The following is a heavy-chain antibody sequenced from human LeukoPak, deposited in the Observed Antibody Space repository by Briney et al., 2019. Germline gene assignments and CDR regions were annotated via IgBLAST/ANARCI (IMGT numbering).Heavy chain of an antibody. CDR3: AKDGVNYYDSSGLYYYYMDV. Sequence: PGGSLRLSCAASGFTFDDYAMHRVRQAPGKGLEWVSLISWDGDSTYYADSVKGRFTISRDNSKNSLYLQMNSLRAEDTALYYCAKDGVNYYDSSGLYYYYMDVWGKGTTVTVSS. CDR1: GFTFDDYA. D-gene: IGHD3-22*01. CDR2: ISWDGDST. V-gene: IGHV3-43D*03. J-gene: IGHJ6*03.